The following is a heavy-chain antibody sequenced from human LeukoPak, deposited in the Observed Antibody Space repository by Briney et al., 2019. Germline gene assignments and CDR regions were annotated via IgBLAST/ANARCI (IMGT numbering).Heavy chain of an antibody. CDR3: ARGPPDGGSYLYCFDY. Sequence: PSETLSLTCTVSGGSISSSSYYWGWIRQPPGKGLEWIGSIYYSGSTYYNPSLKSRVTISVDTSKNQFSLKLSSVTAADTAVYYCARGPPDGGSYLYCFDYWGQGTLVTVSS. V-gene: IGHV4-39*07. CDR2: IYYSGST. D-gene: IGHD1-26*01. J-gene: IGHJ4*02. CDR1: GGSISSSSYY.